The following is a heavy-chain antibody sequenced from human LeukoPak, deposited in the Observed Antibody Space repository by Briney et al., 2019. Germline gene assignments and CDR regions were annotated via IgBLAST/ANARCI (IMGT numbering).Heavy chain of an antibody. D-gene: IGHD2-15*01. J-gene: IGHJ4*02. CDR1: GFTFSSYA. V-gene: IGHV3-64*01. Sequence: PGGTLRLSCAASGFTFSSYAMHWVRQAPGKGLEYVSAISSNGGSTYYANSVKGRFTISRDNSKNTLYLQMGSLRAEDMAVYYCARERCSGGSPVRGWVDYWGQGTLVTVSS. CDR2: ISSNGGST. CDR3: ARERCSGGSPVRGWVDY.